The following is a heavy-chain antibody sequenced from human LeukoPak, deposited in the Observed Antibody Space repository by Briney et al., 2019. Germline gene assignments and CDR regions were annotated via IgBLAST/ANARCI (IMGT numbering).Heavy chain of an antibody. CDR3: AKTGKTLLNYDFDY. Sequence: SETLSLTCTVSGGSISSSSYYWGWIRQPPGKGLGWIGNIYYDRSTYYNPSLKSRVTISVDTSKNQFSLKLNSVTAADTAVYYCAKTGKTLLNYDFDYWGQGTLVTVSS. D-gene: IGHD1-7*01. CDR1: GGSISSSSYY. J-gene: IGHJ4*02. CDR2: IYYDRST. V-gene: IGHV4-39*07.